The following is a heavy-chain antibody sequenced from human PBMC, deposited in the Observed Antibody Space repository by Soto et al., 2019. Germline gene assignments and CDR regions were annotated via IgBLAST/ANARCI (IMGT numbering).Heavy chain of an antibody. CDR1: GYTFNRYA. CDR2: ISAYNGNT. V-gene: IGHV1-18*01. Sequence: QVQLVQSGAEVKKPGASVKVSCKASGYTFNRYAISWVRQAPGQGLEWMGWISAYNGNTNYAQKLQGRVTMTTDTSTSTAYMELRSLRSDDTAVYYCARLYYYDSSGYYYVEDFWCPGTLVTVSS. CDR3: ARLYYYDSSGYYYVEDF. D-gene: IGHD3-22*01. J-gene: IGHJ4*02.